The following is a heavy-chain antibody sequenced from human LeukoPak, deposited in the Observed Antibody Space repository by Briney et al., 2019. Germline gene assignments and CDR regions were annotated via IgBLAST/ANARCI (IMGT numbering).Heavy chain of an antibody. CDR2: ISGSGGST. CDR3: AKRPLYYYDSSGYFDY. D-gene: IGHD3-22*01. V-gene: IGHV3-23*01. CDR1: GFTFSSYA. Sequence: GGSLRLSCAASGFTFSSYAMSWVRQAPGKGLEWGSAISGSGGSTYYADSVKGRFTISRDNSKNTLYLQMNSLRAEDTAVYYCAKRPLYYYDSSGYFDYWGQGTLVTVSS. J-gene: IGHJ4*02.